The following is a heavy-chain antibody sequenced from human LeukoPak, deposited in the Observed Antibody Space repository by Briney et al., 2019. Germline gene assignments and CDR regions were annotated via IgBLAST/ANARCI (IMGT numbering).Heavy chain of an antibody. CDR2: ITSSSLYI. Sequence: GGSLRLSCAASGFTFNTFTMNWVRQAPGKGLEWVASITSSSLYIFYADSLKGRFTISRDNAKNSLYLQMNSLRVEDTAIYYCVREGETATVFDYWGQGTLVTVSS. CDR3: VREGETATVFDY. D-gene: IGHD4-11*01. V-gene: IGHV3-21*01. CDR1: GFTFNTFT. J-gene: IGHJ4*02.